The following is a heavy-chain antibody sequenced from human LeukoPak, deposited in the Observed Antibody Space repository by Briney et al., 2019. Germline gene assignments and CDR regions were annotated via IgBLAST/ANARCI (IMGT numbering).Heavy chain of an antibody. CDR2: IYSGGST. CDR1: GFTDSSNY. J-gene: IGHJ4*02. V-gene: IGHV3-53*01. Sequence: QHGGSLRLSCAASGFTDSSNYMSWVRQAPGKGLEWVSVIYSGGSTYYADSVKGRFTISRDNSKNTLYLQMSSLRAEDTAVYYCARELFYYDSSGYYHFDYWGQGTLVTVSS. CDR3: ARELFYYDSSGYYHFDY. D-gene: IGHD3-22*01.